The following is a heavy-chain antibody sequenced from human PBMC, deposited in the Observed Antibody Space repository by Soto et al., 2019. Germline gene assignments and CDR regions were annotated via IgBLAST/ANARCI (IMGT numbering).Heavy chain of an antibody. V-gene: IGHV4-34*01. CDR2: INHSGNT. D-gene: IGHD2-2*01. CDR1: GGSFSGYY. J-gene: IGHJ6*03. CDR3: ARGKDCTDTICLIPTFYYMDV. Sequence: SETLSLTCAVYGGSFSGYYWTWIRQPPGKGLEWIGEINHSGNTNYNPSLKSRVAISVDTSKKQFSLKLSSVTAADTAVYYCARGKDCTDTICLIPTFYYMDVWGKGTTVTVSS.